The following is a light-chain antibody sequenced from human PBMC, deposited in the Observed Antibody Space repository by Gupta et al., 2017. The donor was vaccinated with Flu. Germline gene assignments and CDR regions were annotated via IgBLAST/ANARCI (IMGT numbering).Light chain of an antibody. Sequence: QTVVTQAPAIAVSPGETVTLTCGLSSGSVSSNSYPSWYQQSPGQAPRTLVYATDTRISGVPDRFSGSILGNKAALTITGAQADDESDYYCLLYMGGGVSVFGGGTKLTVL. CDR3: LLYMGGGVSV. J-gene: IGLJ3*02. CDR1: SGSVSSNSY. V-gene: IGLV8-61*01. CDR2: ATD.